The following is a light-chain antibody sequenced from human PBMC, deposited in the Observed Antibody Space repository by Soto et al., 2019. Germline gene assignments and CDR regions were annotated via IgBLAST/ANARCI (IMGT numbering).Light chain of an antibody. Sequence: QSALTQPRSVSGSPGQSVAISCTGTSSDVGRYNYVSWYQQHPGKAPKLMIYDVSKRPSGVPDRFSGSKSGNTASLTISGLQAEDEADYYCCSYAGSYTSPYVFGSGTKVTVL. CDR2: DVS. V-gene: IGLV2-11*01. CDR1: SSDVGRYNY. CDR3: CSYAGSYTSPYV. J-gene: IGLJ1*01.